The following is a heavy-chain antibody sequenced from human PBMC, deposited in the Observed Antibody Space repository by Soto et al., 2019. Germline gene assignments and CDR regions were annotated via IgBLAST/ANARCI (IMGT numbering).Heavy chain of an antibody. CDR2: INPSGGST. D-gene: IGHD3-22*01. V-gene: IGHV1-46*01. J-gene: IGHJ3*02. CDR3: ARDYGGMGYYHNDAFDI. CDR1: GYTFTSYY. Sequence: GASVKVSCKASGYTFTSYYMHWVRQAPGQGLEWMGIINPSGGSTSYAQKFQGRVTMTRDTSTSTVYMEPSSLRSEDTAVYYCARDYGGMGYYHNDAFDIWGQGTMVTVSS.